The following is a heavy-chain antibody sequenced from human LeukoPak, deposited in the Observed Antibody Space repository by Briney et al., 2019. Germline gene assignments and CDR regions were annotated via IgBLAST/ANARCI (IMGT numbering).Heavy chain of an antibody. CDR2: TIPIFGTA. Sequence: SVKVSCKASGGTFSSYAISWVRQAPGQGLEWMGGTIPIFGTANYAQKFQGRVTITTDESTSTAYMELSSLRSEDTAVYYCARDSRELEMATAGAFDIWGQGTMVTVSS. V-gene: IGHV1-69*05. D-gene: IGHD5-24*01. J-gene: IGHJ3*02. CDR1: GGTFSSYA. CDR3: ARDSRELEMATAGAFDI.